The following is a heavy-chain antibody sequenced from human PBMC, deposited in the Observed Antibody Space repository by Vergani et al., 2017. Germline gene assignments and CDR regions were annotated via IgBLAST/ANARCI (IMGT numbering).Heavy chain of an antibody. J-gene: IGHJ4*02. CDR2: IYYSGST. CDR1: GGSISSSSYY. D-gene: IGHD3-22*01. CDR3: ARGRDYYDSSGFDY. V-gene: IGHV4-39*07. Sequence: QLQLQESGPGLVKPSETLSLTCTVSGGSISSSSYYWGWIRQPPGKGLEWIGYIYYSGSTYYNPSLKSRVTISVDTSKNQFSLKLSSVTAADTAVYYCARGRDYYDSSGFDYWGQGTLVTVSS.